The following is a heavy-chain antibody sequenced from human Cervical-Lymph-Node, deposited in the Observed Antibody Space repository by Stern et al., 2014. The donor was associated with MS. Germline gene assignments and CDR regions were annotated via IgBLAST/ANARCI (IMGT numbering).Heavy chain of an antibody. D-gene: IGHD3-3*01. CDR1: GFVFRTSW. J-gene: IGHJ4*02. CDR3: VRGLGDY. Sequence: EMQLVESGGGLVQPGGSLRLTCAASGFVFRTSWMHGVRQAPGKGLVWVSRINPEGTITTCADSVKGRCTISRDNVKNTLFLQMDSLRAEDTAVYYCVRGLGDYWGQGVPVTVSS. CDR2: INPEGTIT. V-gene: IGHV3-74*01.